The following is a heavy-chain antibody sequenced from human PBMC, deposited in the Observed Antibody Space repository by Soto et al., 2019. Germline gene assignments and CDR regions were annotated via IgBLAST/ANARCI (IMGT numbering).Heavy chain of an antibody. V-gene: IGHV6-1*01. D-gene: IGHD2-2*01. CDR2: TFYRSDWSH. CDR1: GDSVSSTNAV. Sequence: SQTLSLTCAISGDSVSSTNAVWNWLRQSPSRGLEWLGRTFYRSDWSHDYALSVKSRLTINPDTSKNQFSLQLNSVTPEDTAVYYCARRYRSCFDYWGQGTLVTVS. J-gene: IGHJ4*02. CDR3: ARRYRSCFDY.